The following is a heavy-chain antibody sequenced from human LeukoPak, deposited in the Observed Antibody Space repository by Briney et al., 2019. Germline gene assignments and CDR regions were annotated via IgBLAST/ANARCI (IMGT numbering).Heavy chain of an antibody. J-gene: IGHJ4*02. CDR3: ASWAGNAQSDSWTGPFDY. CDR2: ISGSGRTT. Sequence: GGSLRLSCAVSGLTFSNFKMNWVRQAPGEGLEWVSYISGSGRTTFYADSVKGRFTISRDNAKNSLYLQMSSLRVEDTAVYYCASWAGNAQSDSWTGPFDYWGQGTLVTVSS. V-gene: IGHV3-48*03. CDR1: GLTFSNFK. D-gene: IGHD3/OR15-3a*01.